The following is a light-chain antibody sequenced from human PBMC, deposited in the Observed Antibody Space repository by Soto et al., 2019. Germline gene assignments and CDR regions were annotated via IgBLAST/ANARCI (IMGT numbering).Light chain of an antibody. Sequence: EIVLTQSPATLCLSPGERATLSCRASQSVSSYLAWYQQKPGQAPRLLIYDASNRATGIPARFSGSGSGTDFTLTISSLEPEDFAVYYCQQRSNWPTTFGEGTKVDIK. J-gene: IGKJ1*01. CDR1: QSVSSY. CDR3: QQRSNWPTT. CDR2: DAS. V-gene: IGKV3-11*01.